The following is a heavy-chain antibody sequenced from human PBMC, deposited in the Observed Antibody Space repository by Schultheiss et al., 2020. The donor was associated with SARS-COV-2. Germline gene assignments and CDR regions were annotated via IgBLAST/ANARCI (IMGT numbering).Heavy chain of an antibody. CDR2: IYHSGST. D-gene: IGHD6-6*01. CDR1: GYSISSGYY. V-gene: IGHV4-38-2*01. Sequence: SETLSLTCAVSGYSISSGYYWGWIRQPPGKGLEWIGSIYHSGSTYYNPSLKSRVTISVDTSKNQFSLKLSSVTAADTAVYYCARGYKSIADNWFDPWGQGTLVTVSS. CDR3: ARGYKSIADNWFDP. J-gene: IGHJ5*02.